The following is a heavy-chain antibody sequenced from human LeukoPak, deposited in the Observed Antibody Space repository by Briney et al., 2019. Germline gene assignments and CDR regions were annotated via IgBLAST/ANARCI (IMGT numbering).Heavy chain of an antibody. D-gene: IGHD6-13*01. J-gene: IGHJ4*02. CDR3: ARHSSWYVGPFDY. CDR1: GGSFSGYY. V-gene: IGHV4-34*01. CDR2: INHSGST. Sequence: SETLSLTCAVYGGSFSGYYWSWIRQPPGKGLEWIGEINHSGSTNYNPSLKSRVTISVDTSKNQFSLKLSSVTAADTAVYYCARHSSWYVGPFDYWGQGTLVTVSS.